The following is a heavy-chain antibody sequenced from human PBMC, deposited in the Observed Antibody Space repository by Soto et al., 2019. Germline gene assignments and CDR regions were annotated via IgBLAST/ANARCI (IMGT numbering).Heavy chain of an antibody. D-gene: IGHD1-26*01. V-gene: IGHV3-7*03. CDR3: ARPFSNPSYSGSYYFDY. J-gene: IGHJ4*02. CDR1: GFTFSSYW. CDR2: IKQDGSEK. Sequence: GGSLRLSCAASGFTFSSYWMSWVHQAPGKGLEWVANIKQDGSEKYYVDSVKGRFTISRDNAKNSLYLQMNSLRAEDTAVYYCARPFSNPSYSGSYYFDYWGQGTLVTVSS.